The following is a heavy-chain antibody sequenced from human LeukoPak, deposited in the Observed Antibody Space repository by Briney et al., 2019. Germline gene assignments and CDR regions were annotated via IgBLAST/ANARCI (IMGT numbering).Heavy chain of an antibody. CDR3: AKDSVGHQVIPAAIWDY. CDR1: GFTFSSYS. V-gene: IGHV3-21*01. Sequence: PGGSLRLSCAASGFTFSSYSMNWVRQAPGKGLEWVSSISSSSSYIYYADSVKGRFTISRDNSKNTLYLQMNSLRVEDTAVYYCAKDSVGHQVIPAAIWDYWGQGTLVTVSS. D-gene: IGHD2-2*01. J-gene: IGHJ4*02. CDR2: ISSSSSYI.